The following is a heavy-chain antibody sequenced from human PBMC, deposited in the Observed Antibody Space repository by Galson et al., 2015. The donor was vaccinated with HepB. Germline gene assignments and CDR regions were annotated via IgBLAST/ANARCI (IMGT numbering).Heavy chain of an antibody. D-gene: IGHD2-21*01. CDR2: ISHDGYSD. CDR1: GFIFSSYG. V-gene: IGHV3-33*08. Sequence: SLRLSCAASGFIFSSYGLHWVRQAPGKGLEWVARISHDGYSDNYGDSVKGRFVISRDKSTRRLYLQMNSLRVEDTAVYYCARDLGGDHLYFDQWGQGTLVTVSA. J-gene: IGHJ1*01. CDR3: ARDLGGDHLYFDQ.